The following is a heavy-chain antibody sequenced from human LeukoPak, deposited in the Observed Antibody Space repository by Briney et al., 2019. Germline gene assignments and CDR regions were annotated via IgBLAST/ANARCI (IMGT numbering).Heavy chain of an antibody. CDR2: VMVSRRT. CDR3: AREGDCSDYACYSSPLDR. J-gene: IGHJ4*02. V-gene: IGHV4-34*12. D-gene: IGHD2-15*01. CDR1: GGSFSGYY. Sequence: SETLSLTCAVYGGSFSGYYWGWIRQPPGKGLEWIGSVMVSRRTYYNPSLKSRVTISVDTSKNQFSLKLSSVTAADMAVYYCAREGDCSDYACYSSPLDRWGQGTLVTVSS.